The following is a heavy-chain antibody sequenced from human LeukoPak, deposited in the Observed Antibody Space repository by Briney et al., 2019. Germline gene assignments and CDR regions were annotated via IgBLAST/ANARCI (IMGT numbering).Heavy chain of an antibody. V-gene: IGHV4-30-2*01. D-gene: IGHD1-1*01. Sequence: SETLSLTCTVSGGSISSGGYYWSWIRQPPGKGLEWIGYIYHSGSTYYNPSLKSRVTISVDRSKNQFSLKLSSVTAADTAVYYCARSYTANAFDIWGQGTMVTVSS. CDR2: IYHSGST. J-gene: IGHJ3*02. CDR1: GGSISSGGYY. CDR3: ARSYTANAFDI.